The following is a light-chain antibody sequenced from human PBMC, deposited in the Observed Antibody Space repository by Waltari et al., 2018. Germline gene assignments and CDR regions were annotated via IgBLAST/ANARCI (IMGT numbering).Light chain of an antibody. CDR1: NSNIGSHT. CDR3: AAWYSTVIALHFL. V-gene: IGLV1-44*01. Sequence: SVLTQPPSASGTPGQRVNISCSGSNSNIGSHTVKWYQQLPGTAPKLLIYADQQRPAGVPDRCSGSKSGTAASLAISRLQSEDEADSYCAAWYSTVIALHFLFWTGTKFTVL. J-gene: IGLJ1*01. CDR2: ADQ.